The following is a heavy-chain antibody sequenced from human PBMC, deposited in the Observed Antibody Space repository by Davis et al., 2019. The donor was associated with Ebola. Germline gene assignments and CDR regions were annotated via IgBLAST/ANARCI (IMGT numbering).Heavy chain of an antibody. J-gene: IGHJ4*02. CDR2: ISYDGSNK. Sequence: GGSLRLSCEASGFTFSTCAMSWVRQAPGKGLEWVAVISYDGSNKYYADSVKGRFTISRESSSNSLFLQMNSLRAEDTAVYYCARVGDSTPRVLLGFFDNWGQGTLVTVSS. CDR1: GFTFSTCA. D-gene: IGHD3-10*01. CDR3: ARVGDSTPRVLLGFFDN. V-gene: IGHV3-30*14.